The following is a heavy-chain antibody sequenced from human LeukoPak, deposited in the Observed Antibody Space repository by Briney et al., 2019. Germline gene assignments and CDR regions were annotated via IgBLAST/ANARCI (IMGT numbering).Heavy chain of an antibody. V-gene: IGHV4-4*07. CDR2: IYTSGST. CDR3: ARGAAAGTSDAFDI. J-gene: IGHJ3*02. Sequence: SETLSLTCTVSGGSISSYYWSWIRQPAGKGLEWIGRIYTSGSTNYNPSLKSRVTMSVDTPKNQFSLKLSSVTAADTAVYYCARGAAAGTSDAFDIWGQGTMVTVSS. CDR1: GGSISSYY. D-gene: IGHD6-13*01.